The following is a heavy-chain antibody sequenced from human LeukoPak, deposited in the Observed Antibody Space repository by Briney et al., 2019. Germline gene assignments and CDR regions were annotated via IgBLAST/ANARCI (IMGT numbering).Heavy chain of an antibody. CDR3: ARDQLSAGSGSYYTPFDY. CDR1: GFTFDDYG. Sequence: GGSLRLSCAASGFTFDDYGMSWVRQAPGKGLEWVSGIDRNGDSTGYADSVEGRFTISRDNAKNSLYLQMDSLRAEDTAVYYCARDQLSAGSGSYYTPFDYWGQGTLVTVSS. J-gene: IGHJ4*02. V-gene: IGHV3-20*04. D-gene: IGHD3-10*01. CDR2: IDRNGDST.